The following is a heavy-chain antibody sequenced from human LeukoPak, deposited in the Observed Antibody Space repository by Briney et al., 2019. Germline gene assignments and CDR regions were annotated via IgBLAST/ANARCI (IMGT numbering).Heavy chain of an antibody. Sequence: GRSLRLFCTASGFTFCDSAMSWVRQAPGEGLEWVGLIRTRAFGGTTQYAASVAGRLIISRDDSKSIAYLQINSLETEDTAVYYCTGDLVPWGQGTLVTVSS. V-gene: IGHV3-49*04. J-gene: IGHJ5*02. CDR2: IRTRAFGGTT. CDR1: GFTFCDSA. D-gene: IGHD3-16*01. CDR3: TGDLVP.